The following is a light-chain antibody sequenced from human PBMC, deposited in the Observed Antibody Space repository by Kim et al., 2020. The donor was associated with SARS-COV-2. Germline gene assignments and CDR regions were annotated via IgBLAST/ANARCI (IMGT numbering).Light chain of an antibody. CDR1: QDISNY. CDR3: QQYDNLPPFT. CDR2: DAS. Sequence: AVGDRVTITCQASQDISNYLNWYQQKPGKAPKLLIYDASNLETGVPSRFSGSGSGTDFTFTISSLQPEDIATYYCQQYDNLPPFTFGPGTKVDIK. V-gene: IGKV1-33*01. J-gene: IGKJ3*01.